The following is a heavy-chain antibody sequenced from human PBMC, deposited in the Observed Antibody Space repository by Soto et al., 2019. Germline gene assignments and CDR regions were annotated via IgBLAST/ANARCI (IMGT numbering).Heavy chain of an antibody. D-gene: IGHD3-9*01. CDR3: TTDAYYDILTGPFNFDY. Sequence: PGGSLRLSCAASGFTFSNAWMNWVRQAPGKGLEWVGRIKSKTDGGTTDYAAPVKGRFTISRDDSKNTLYLQMNSLKTEDTAVYYCTTDAYYDILTGPFNFDYWGQGTLVTVSS. CDR1: GFTFSNAW. CDR2: IKSKTDGGTT. J-gene: IGHJ4*02. V-gene: IGHV3-15*07.